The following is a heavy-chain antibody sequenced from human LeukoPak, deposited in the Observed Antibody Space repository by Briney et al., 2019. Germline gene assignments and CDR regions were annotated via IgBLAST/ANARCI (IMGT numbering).Heavy chain of an antibody. Sequence: GGSLRLSCAASGFTFSSYEMNWVRQAPGKGLEWISYISSSGDTIYYADSVKGRFTISRDNAKNSLYLQMNSLRAEDTAVYYCARDGGTRLKYSFGYGDSWGQGTLVTVSS. V-gene: IGHV3-48*03. CDR2: ISSSGDTI. J-gene: IGHJ4*02. D-gene: IGHD3-22*01. CDR3: ARDGGTRLKYSFGYGDS. CDR1: GFTFSSYE.